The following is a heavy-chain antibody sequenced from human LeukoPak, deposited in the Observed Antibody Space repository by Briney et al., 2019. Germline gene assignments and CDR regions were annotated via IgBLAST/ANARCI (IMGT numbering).Heavy chain of an antibody. CDR1: GFSFTNYW. CDR2: IYFPDSDA. Sequence: GECLKISCKASGFSFTNYWIGWVRQMPGKGLEWMGFIYFPDSDARYSPSFQGQVTISGDKSISTAYLQWSSLKASDTAMYYCARHALDTPWYSDLWGRGTLVTVSS. CDR3: ARHALDTPWYSDL. J-gene: IGHJ2*01. D-gene: IGHD1-26*01. V-gene: IGHV5-51*01.